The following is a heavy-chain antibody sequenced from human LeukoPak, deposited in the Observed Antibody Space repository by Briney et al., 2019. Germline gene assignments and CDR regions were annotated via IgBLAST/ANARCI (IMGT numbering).Heavy chain of an antibody. V-gene: IGHV3-7*01. CDR1: GFTFSKNW. CDR2: IKQDGSEK. Sequence: GGSLRLSCADSGFTFSKNWMSGVRQAPGKGLEWVANIKQDGSEKYYVDSVKGRFTISRDNAKNSLYLQMNSLRAEDTAVYCCASRDWNYNYYMDVWGKGTTVTVSS. J-gene: IGHJ6*03. CDR3: ASRDWNYNYYMDV. D-gene: IGHD3/OR15-3a*01.